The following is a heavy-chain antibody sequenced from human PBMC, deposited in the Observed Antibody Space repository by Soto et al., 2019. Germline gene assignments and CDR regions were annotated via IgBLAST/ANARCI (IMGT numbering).Heavy chain of an antibody. V-gene: IGHV1-3*01. Sequence: ASVKVSCKASGYTFTSYAMHWVRQAPGQRLEWMGWINAGNGNTKYSQKFQGRVTITRDTSASTAYMELSSLRSEDTAVYYCARTPCYYDSSGYYYYYYGMDVWGQGTTVTVS. D-gene: IGHD3-22*01. CDR3: ARTPCYYDSSGYYYYYYGMDV. CDR1: GYTFTSYA. J-gene: IGHJ6*02. CDR2: INAGNGNT.